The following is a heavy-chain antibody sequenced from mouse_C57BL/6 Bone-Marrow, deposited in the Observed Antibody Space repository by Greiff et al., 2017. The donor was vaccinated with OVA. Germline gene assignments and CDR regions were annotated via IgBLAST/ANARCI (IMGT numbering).Heavy chain of an antibody. CDR3: ARRETGPGGDY. Sequence: QVQLQQSGAELARPGASVKLSCKASGYTFTSSGISWVKQRTGQGLEWIGEIYPRSGNTYYNEKFKGKATLTADKSSSTAYMELRSLTSEDSAVYFCARRETGPGGDYWGQGTTLTVSS. CDR1: GYTFTSSG. CDR2: IYPRSGNT. D-gene: IGHD4-1*01. V-gene: IGHV1-81*01. J-gene: IGHJ2*01.